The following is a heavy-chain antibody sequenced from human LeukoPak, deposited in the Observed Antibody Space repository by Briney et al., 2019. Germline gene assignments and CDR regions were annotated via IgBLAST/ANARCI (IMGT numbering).Heavy chain of an antibody. J-gene: IGHJ4*02. CDR2: ISSDGSIA. D-gene: IGHD4-23*01. CDR1: GFTFSTYW. Sequence: PGGSLRLSCAASGFTFSTYWMHWVRQASGRGLMWVSRISSDGSIAINADSVEGRFTVSRDNAKNTLYLQMNSLRVEDTAVYYCARADYGGNSDFHYWGQGTLVTVSS. V-gene: IGHV3-74*01. CDR3: ARADYGGNSDFHY.